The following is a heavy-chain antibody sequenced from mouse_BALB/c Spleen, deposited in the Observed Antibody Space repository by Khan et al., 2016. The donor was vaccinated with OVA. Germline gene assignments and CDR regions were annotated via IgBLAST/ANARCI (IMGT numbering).Heavy chain of an antibody. V-gene: IGHV1-77*01. CDR3: ARFETTVADY. Sequence: QVQLKQSGPELVKPGASVKMSCKASGYTFTDYIISWVKQRTGQGLEWIGEIYPGSGTTHYNEKFKGKATLTADKSSNTAYMQLNSLTSEDSAIYCCARFETTVADYWGQGTTLTVSS. CDR1: GYTFTDYI. J-gene: IGHJ2*01. D-gene: IGHD1-1*01. CDR2: IYPGSGTT.